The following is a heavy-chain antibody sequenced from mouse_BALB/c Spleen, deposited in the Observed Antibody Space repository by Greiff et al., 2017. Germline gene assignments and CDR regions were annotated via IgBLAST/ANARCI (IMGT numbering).Heavy chain of an antibody. J-gene: IGHJ1*01. CDR3: ARGITTVVADWYFDV. D-gene: IGHD1-1*01. V-gene: IGHV3-2*02. CDR2: ISYSGST. Sequence: VQLKESGPGLVKPSQSLSLTCTVTGYSITSDYAWNWIRQFPGNKLEWMGYISYSGSTSYNPSLKSRISITRDTSKNQFFLQLNSVTTEDTATYYCARGITTVVADWYFDVWGAGTTVTVSS. CDR1: GYSITSDYA.